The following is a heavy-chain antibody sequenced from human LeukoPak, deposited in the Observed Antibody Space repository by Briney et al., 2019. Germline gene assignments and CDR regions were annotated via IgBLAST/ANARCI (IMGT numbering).Heavy chain of an antibody. CDR1: GGSISSSSYY. V-gene: IGHV4-39*07. CDR2: IYTSGST. D-gene: IGHD4-17*01. J-gene: IGHJ4*02. Sequence: SETLSLTCTVSGGSISSSSYYWGWIRQPPGKGLEWIGRIYTSGSTNYNPSLKSRVTMSVDTSKNQFSLKLSSVTAADTAVYYCARGQLGYGDFDYWGQGTLVTVSS. CDR3: ARGQLGYGDFDY.